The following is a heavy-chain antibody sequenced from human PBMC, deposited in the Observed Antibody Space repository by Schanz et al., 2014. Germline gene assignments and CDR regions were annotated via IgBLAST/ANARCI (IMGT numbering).Heavy chain of an antibody. J-gene: IGHJ4*02. Sequence: EVQLVESGGGLVQPGGSLRLSCAASGFTFSGYAMSWVRQAPGKGLEWVSSISRSSSSIYYADSVKGRFTISRDNAKNSLYLQMHSLRAEDTAVYYCARGRSLGWCDYWGQGTLVTVSS. V-gene: IGHV3-21*01. CDR3: ARGRSLGWCDY. CDR1: GFTFSGYA. CDR2: ISRSSSSI. D-gene: IGHD2-21*01.